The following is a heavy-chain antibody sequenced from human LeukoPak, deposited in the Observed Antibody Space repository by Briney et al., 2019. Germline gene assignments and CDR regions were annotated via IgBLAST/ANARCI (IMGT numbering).Heavy chain of an antibody. CDR2: IIPIFGTA. D-gene: IGHD6-13*01. Sequence: EASVKVSCTASGYTFTSYGISWVRQAPGQGLEWMGGIIPIFGTANYAQKFQGRVTITADESTSTAYMELSSLRSEDTAVYYCARDHSSSWWGAAYYYYGMDVWGQGTTVTVSS. CDR3: ARDHSSSWWGAAYYYYGMDV. V-gene: IGHV1-69*13. CDR1: GYTFTSYG. J-gene: IGHJ6*02.